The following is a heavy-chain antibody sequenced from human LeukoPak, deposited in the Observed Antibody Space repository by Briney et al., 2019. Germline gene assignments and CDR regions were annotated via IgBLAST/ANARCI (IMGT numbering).Heavy chain of an antibody. CDR2: MYYSGST. J-gene: IGHJ4*02. V-gene: IGHV4-59*01. Sequence: KPSETLSLTCTVSGGSISGYYWSWIRQPPGKGLEWIGYMYYSGSTKYNPSLKSRVTISVDTSKNQFSLKLSSVTAAGTAVYYCARGYSGYDPTYFDYWGQGTLVTVSS. CDR3: ARGYSGYDPTYFDY. CDR1: GGSISGYY. D-gene: IGHD5-12*01.